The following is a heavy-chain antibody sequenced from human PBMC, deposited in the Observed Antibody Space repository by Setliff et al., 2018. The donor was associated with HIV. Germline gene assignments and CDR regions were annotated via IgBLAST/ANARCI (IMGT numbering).Heavy chain of an antibody. Sequence: ASVKVSCKVSGFTLSEVSIHWVRQAPGKGLEWMGYFDPQDGETVYAQKFQGRVSVTRDSSTGTIYLELSSLRSDDTAIFYCTRVTMTSGWYVDYWGQGTLVTVSS. CDR2: FDPQDGET. J-gene: IGHJ4*02. V-gene: IGHV1-24*01. CDR1: GFTLSEVS. CDR3: TRVTMTSGWYVDY. D-gene: IGHD6-19*01.